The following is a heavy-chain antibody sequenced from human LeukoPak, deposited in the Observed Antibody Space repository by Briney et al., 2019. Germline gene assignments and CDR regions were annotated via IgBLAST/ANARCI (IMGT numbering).Heavy chain of an antibody. CDR3: AELGITMIGGV. CDR1: GFTFSSYS. CDR2: ISSSSSYI. D-gene: IGHD3-10*02. V-gene: IGHV3-21*01. J-gene: IGHJ6*04. Sequence: GGSLRLSCAASGFTFSSYSMNWVRQAPGKGLEWVSSISSSSSYIYYADSVKGRFTISRDNAKSSLYLQMNSLRAEDTAVYYCAELGITMIGGVWGKGTTITISS.